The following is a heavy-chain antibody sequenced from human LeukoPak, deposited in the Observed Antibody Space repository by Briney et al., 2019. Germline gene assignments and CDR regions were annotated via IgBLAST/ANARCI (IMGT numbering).Heavy chain of an antibody. CDR1: GYSISSGYS. D-gene: IGHD3-10*01. V-gene: IGHV4-38-2*02. J-gene: IGHJ4*02. CDR3: VRTRYYYNSRSYGAPYYFDY. CDR2: IYHSGNT. Sequence: PSETLSLTCTVSGYSISSGYSWGWIRQPPGKGLEWIGSIYHSGNTYYNPSLKSRVTISVDTSKNQFSLKLSSVTAADTAVYYCVRTRYYYNSRSYGAPYYFDYWGQGTLVTVSS.